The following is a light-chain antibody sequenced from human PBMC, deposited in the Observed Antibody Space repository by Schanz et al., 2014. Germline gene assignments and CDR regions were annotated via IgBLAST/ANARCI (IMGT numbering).Light chain of an antibody. CDR2: GAS. Sequence: EIVMTQSPATLSVSPGERATLSCRASQSVSSNLAWYQQKPGQAPRLLIYGASTRATGIPARFSGSGSGTEFTLTIGRLEPEDSAVYYCQQYGALPFTFGGGTKVQI. J-gene: IGKJ4*01. V-gene: IGKV3-15*01. CDR1: QSVSSN. CDR3: QQYGALPFT.